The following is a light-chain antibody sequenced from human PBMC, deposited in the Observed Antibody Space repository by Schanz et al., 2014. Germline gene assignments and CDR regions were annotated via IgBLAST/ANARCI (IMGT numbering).Light chain of an antibody. CDR3: QQYNNWRT. J-gene: IGKJ2*02. CDR1: QSVGSN. CDR2: GAS. V-gene: IGKV3D-15*01. Sequence: EIVMTQSPATLSVSPGDRATLSCRASQSVGSNLAWYQQKPGQAPRLLIYGASTRATGIPARFSGSGSGTDFTLAISSLQSEDFAVYYCQQYNNWRTFGQGTKLEIK.